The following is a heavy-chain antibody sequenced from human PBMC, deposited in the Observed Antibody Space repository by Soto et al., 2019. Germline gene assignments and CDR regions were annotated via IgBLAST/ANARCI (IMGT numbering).Heavy chain of an antibody. Sequence: GGSLRLSCVASGFSFSNYAMNWVRQAPGKGLGWVSVISGSGASTYYVDSVTGRFTISRDNSKNTLYLQMNRLRAENTAVYYCAKERGVVPAASGYYYGMDVWGQGTTVTVSS. D-gene: IGHD2-2*01. V-gene: IGHV3-23*01. CDR2: ISGSGAST. CDR3: AKERGVVPAASGYYYGMDV. CDR1: GFSFSNYA. J-gene: IGHJ6*02.